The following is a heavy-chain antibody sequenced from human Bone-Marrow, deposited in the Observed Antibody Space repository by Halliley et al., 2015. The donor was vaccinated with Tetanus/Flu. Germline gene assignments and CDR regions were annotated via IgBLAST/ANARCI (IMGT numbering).Heavy chain of an antibody. CDR3: ARTGVPSYDSSGFNDY. Sequence: ISSEGSSTSYADSVKGRFTISRDNAKYTLSLQMSSLRAEDTAVYYCARTGVPSYDSSGFNDYWGQGTLVTVSS. V-gene: IGHV3-74*01. CDR2: ISSEGSST. J-gene: IGHJ4*02. D-gene: IGHD3-22*01.